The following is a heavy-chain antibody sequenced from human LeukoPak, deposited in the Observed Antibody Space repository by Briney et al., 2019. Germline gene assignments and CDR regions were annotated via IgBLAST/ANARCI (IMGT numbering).Heavy chain of an antibody. J-gene: IGHJ3*02. CDR3: ARLYSSGWYADDAFDI. D-gene: IGHD6-19*01. CDR1: GGSISSYY. V-gene: IGHV4-59*01. CDR2: IYYSGST. Sequence: SETLSLTCTVSGGSISSYYWSWIRQPPGKGLEWIGYIYYSGSTNYNPSLKSRVTISVDTSKSQFSLKLSSVTAADTAVYYCARLYSSGWYADDAFDIWGQGTMVTVSS.